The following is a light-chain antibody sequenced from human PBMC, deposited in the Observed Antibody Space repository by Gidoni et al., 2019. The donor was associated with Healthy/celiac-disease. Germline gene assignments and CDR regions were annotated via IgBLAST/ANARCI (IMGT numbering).Light chain of an antibody. CDR3: QSADSSGYWV. J-gene: IGLJ1*01. Sequence: SYELTQPPSVSVSPGQTARITCSGDALPKQYAYWYQQKPGQAPVLVIYKDSERPSGIPERFSGSSSGTTVTLTISGVQAEDEADYYCQSADSSGYWVFGTGTKVTVL. CDR1: ALPKQY. V-gene: IGLV3-25*03. CDR2: KDS.